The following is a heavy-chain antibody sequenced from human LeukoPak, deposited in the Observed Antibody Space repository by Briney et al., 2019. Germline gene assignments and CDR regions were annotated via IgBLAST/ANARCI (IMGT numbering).Heavy chain of an antibody. V-gene: IGHV4-59*05. CDR2: LSYSGSP. CDR3: ARRRLNWGAFDI. D-gene: IGHD7-27*01. J-gene: IGHJ3*02. CDR1: AASISNYY. Sequence: SETLSLTCSVFAASISNYYWSWIRQPPGKGLEWIGSLSYSGSPYYNPSLKSRVTISGDMSKNQFSLKLSSVTAADTAVYYCARRRLNWGAFDIWGQGTMVTVSS.